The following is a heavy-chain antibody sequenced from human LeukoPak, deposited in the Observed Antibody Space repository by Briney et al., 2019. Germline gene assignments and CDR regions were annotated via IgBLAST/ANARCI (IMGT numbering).Heavy chain of an antibody. D-gene: IGHD3-10*01. CDR3: ARAALRGVIYYYYGMDV. J-gene: IGHJ6*02. Sequence: ASVKVSCKASGYTFTSYGISWVRQAPGQGLEWMGWISAYNGNTNYAQKLQGRATMTTDTSTSTAYMELRSLRSDDTAVYYCARAALRGVIYYYYGMDVWGQGTTVTVSS. CDR1: GYTFTSYG. CDR2: ISAYNGNT. V-gene: IGHV1-18*01.